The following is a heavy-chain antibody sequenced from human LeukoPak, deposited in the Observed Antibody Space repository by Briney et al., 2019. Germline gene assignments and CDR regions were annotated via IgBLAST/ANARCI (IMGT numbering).Heavy chain of an antibody. Sequence: PGGSLRLSCAASGFTFSDYGMSWVRQAPGKGLEWVSGISGSGGDTYYADSVKGRFTISRDNSKNTLYLQMNSLRAEDTAVYYCAKVGIDGSGPFDHWGQGTLVTVSS. D-gene: IGHD3-10*01. CDR2: ISGSGGDT. CDR3: AKVGIDGSGPFDH. CDR1: GFTFSDYG. J-gene: IGHJ4*02. V-gene: IGHV3-23*01.